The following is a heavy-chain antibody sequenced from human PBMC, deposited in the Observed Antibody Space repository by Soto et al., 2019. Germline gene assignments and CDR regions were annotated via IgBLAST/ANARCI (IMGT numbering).Heavy chain of an antibody. J-gene: IGHJ4*02. CDR1: GGTFSSYA. Sequence: GASVKVSCKASGGTFSSYAISWVRQAPGQGLEWMGGIIPIFGTANYAQKFQGRVTITADESTSTAYMELSSLRSEDTAVYYCASAIHYRDYFDYWGQGTLVTVSS. V-gene: IGHV1-69*13. CDR3: ASAIHYRDYFDY. CDR2: IIPIFGTA. D-gene: IGHD3-10*01.